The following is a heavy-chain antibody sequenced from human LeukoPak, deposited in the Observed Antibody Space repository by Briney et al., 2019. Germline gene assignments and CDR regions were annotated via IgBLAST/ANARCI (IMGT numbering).Heavy chain of an antibody. CDR1: GGSISSSSYY. Sequence: SETLSLTCTVSGGSISSSSYYWGWIRQPPGKGLEWIGSIYYSGYTYYNASVESRVTISVDTSKNQFSLKLSSVTAADTAVYYCAREHYDILTGYYGFDYWGQGTLVTVSS. V-gene: IGHV4-39*07. CDR3: AREHYDILTGYYGFDY. CDR2: IYYSGYT. D-gene: IGHD3-9*01. J-gene: IGHJ4*02.